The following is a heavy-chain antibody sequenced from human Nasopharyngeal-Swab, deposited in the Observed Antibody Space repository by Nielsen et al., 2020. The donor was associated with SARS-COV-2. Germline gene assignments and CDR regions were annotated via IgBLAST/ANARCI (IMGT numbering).Heavy chain of an antibody. Sequence: SETLSLTCTVSGDSIRSATVYWGWIRQPPGKGLEWIGSIHNSGTPYYIPSLKSRVTISVDTSKNQFSLKMRSVTAADTAVYYCASGPFGPGDSYYYYGLDVWGQGTTVTVSS. J-gene: IGHJ6*02. CDR1: GDSIRSATVY. D-gene: IGHD3/OR15-3a*01. CDR2: IHNSGTP. CDR3: ASGPFGPGDSYYYYGLDV. V-gene: IGHV4-39*07.